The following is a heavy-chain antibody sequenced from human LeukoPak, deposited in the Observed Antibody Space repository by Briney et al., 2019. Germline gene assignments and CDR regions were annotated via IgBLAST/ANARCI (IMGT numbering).Heavy chain of an antibody. CDR1: GGSISSGGYY. D-gene: IGHD2-15*01. CDR3: ARGYCSGGSCYWPYYYYYGMDV. CDR2: IYYSGST. Sequence: PSETLSLTCTVSGGSISSGGYYWSWIRQHPGKGLEWIGYIYYSGSTYYNPSLKSRVTISVDTSKNQFSLKLSSVTAADTAVYYCARGYCSGGSCYWPYYYYYGMDVWGQGTTVTVSS. J-gene: IGHJ6*02. V-gene: IGHV4-31*03.